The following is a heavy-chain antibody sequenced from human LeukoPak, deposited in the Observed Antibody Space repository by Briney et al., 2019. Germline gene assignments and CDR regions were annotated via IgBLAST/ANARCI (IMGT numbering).Heavy chain of an antibody. J-gene: IGHJ3*02. CDR2: IYPGDSYT. V-gene: IGHV5-51*01. Sequence: GESLKISCKGSGYSFTTHWIAWVRQMPGKGLEWMGIIYPGDSYTKYSPAFQGQVTISADKSISTAYLQWSSLKASDTAMYYCARPSSSWDDAFDIWGQGTMVTVSS. CDR1: GYSFTTHW. D-gene: IGHD6-13*01. CDR3: ARPSSSWDDAFDI.